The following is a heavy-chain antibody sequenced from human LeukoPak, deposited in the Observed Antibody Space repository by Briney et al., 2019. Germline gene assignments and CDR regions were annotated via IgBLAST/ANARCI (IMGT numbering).Heavy chain of an antibody. Sequence: PGGTLRLSCAASGFTFSSYGMSWVRQAPGKGLEWVSGISGSGGSTYYADSVKGRFTISRDNAKNSLYLQMNSLRAEDTAVYYCARARSGGTLDYWGQGTLVTVSS. D-gene: IGHD2-15*01. CDR3: ARARSGGTLDY. CDR1: GFTFSSYG. V-gene: IGHV3-23*01. J-gene: IGHJ4*02. CDR2: ISGSGGST.